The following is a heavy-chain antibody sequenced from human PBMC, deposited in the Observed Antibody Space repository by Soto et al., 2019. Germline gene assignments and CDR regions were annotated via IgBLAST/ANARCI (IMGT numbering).Heavy chain of an antibody. CDR3: ARDGGSRPYYGMDV. D-gene: IGHD1-26*01. CDR2: IKQDGSEK. V-gene: IGHV3-7*01. Sequence: PGGSLRLSCAASGFTFSSYWMSWVRQAPGKGLEWVANIKQDGSEKYYVDSVKGRFTISRDNAKNSLYLQMNSLRAEDTAVYYCARDGGSRPYYGMDVWGQGTTVTVSS. CDR1: GFTFSSYW. J-gene: IGHJ6*02.